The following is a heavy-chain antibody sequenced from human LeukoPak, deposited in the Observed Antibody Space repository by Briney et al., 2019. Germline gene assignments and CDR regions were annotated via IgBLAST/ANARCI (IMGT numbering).Heavy chain of an antibody. CDR3: VRGWSGHYAIDY. CDR1: GFTLGSYW. J-gene: IGHJ4*02. D-gene: IGHD3-3*01. CDR2: IKTDGSST. V-gene: IGHV3-74*01. Sequence: GGSLRLSCAASGFTLGSYWMHWVRQAPGKGLVWVSRIKTDGSSTNYADSVKGRFTISRDNVKNTVYLQMDSLRAEDTAVYYCVRGWSGHYAIDYWGQGTLVTVSS.